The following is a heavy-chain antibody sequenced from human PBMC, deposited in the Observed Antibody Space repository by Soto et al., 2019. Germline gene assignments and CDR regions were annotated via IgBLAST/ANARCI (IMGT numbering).Heavy chain of an antibody. Sequence: SETLSLTCTVSGGSISSSSYYWGWIRQPPGKGLEWIGSIYYSGSTYYNPSLKSRVTISVDTSKSQFSLKLSSVTAADRAGYYCARLGGMDVWGQGTTVTVSS. J-gene: IGHJ6*02. V-gene: IGHV4-39*01. CDR2: IYYSGST. CDR1: GGSISSSSYY. CDR3: ARLGGMDV.